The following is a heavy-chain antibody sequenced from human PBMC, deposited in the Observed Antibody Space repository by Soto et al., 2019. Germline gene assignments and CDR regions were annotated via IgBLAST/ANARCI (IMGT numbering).Heavy chain of an antibody. CDR2: LCPGVSAT. CDR3: ARHHHDRNGHYSLDY. Sequence: GESLKISCKGSGYPFASYLIGWVRQMAWKGLEWVGSLCPGVSATTYSPSLQGQVTISADKSLSTAHLQWSSLKASDSAMYYCARHHHDRNGHYSLDYWGQGALATVPS. V-gene: IGHV5-51*01. CDR1: GYPFASYL. J-gene: IGHJ4*02. D-gene: IGHD3-22*01.